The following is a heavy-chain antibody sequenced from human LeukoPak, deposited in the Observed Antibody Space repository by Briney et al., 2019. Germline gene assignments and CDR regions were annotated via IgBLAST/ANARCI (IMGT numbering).Heavy chain of an antibody. CDR2: IRYDGSNK. V-gene: IGHV3-30*02. Sequence: IHWVRQAPGKGLEWVAFIRYDGSNKFYADSVKGRFTISRDNSKNTLYLQMNSLRAEDTAVYYCAKDGVEVRGVGFDYWGQGTLVTVSS. CDR3: AKDGVEVRGVGFDY. D-gene: IGHD3-10*01. J-gene: IGHJ4*02.